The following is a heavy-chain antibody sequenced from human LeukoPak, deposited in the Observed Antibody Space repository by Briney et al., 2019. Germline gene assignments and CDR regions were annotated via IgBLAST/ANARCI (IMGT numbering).Heavy chain of an antibody. Sequence: ASVTVSCKTSGYFFTEYDISWVRQAPGQGLEWMGWISAYNGNTNYAQKLQGRVTMTTDTSTSTAYMELRSLRSNDTAVYYCARVIGDIVVVPAAISPWGQGTLVTVSS. D-gene: IGHD2-2*02. CDR3: ARVIGDIVVVPAAISP. J-gene: IGHJ5*02. CDR2: ISAYNGNT. CDR1: GYFFTEYD. V-gene: IGHV1-18*01.